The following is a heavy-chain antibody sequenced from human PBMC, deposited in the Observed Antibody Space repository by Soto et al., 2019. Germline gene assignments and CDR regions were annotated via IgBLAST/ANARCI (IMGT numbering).Heavy chain of an antibody. Sequence: ASVKVSCKASGYTFTGYYMHWVRQAPGQGLEWMGWINPSSGGTNYAQKFQGRVTTTRDTSISTAYMELSRLRSDDTAVYYCARASTSWYYDSSGYPTGAFDIWGQGTMVTVSS. V-gene: IGHV1-2*02. CDR2: INPSSGGT. CDR3: ARASTSWYYDSSGYPTGAFDI. D-gene: IGHD3-22*01. J-gene: IGHJ3*02. CDR1: GYTFTGYY.